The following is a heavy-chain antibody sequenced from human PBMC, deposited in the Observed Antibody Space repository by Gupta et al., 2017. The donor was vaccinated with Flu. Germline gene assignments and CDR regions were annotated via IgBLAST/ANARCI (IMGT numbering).Heavy chain of an antibody. CDR2: ISSSGSTI. CDR1: GFTFSDYY. D-gene: IGHD3-10*01. V-gene: IGHV3-11*01. Sequence: QVQLVESGGGLVKPGGSLRLSCAASGFTFSDYYMSWIRQAPGKGLEWVSYISSSGSTIYYADSVKGRFTISRDNAKNSLYLQMNSLRAEDTAVYYCAREEYYYGSGSYYNHYYYYYGMDVWGQGTTVTVSS. J-gene: IGHJ6*02. CDR3: AREEYYYGSGSYYNHYYYYYGMDV.